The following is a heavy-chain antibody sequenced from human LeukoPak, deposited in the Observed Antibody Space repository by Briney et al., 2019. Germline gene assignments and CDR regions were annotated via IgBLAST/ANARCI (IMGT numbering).Heavy chain of an antibody. CDR3: ARGQTDYYGSGSSNRPDY. D-gene: IGHD3-10*01. J-gene: IGHJ4*02. CDR2: INPSSGTT. V-gene: IGHV1-46*01. Sequence: GASVKLSCKASGYTFTNYYMHWVRQAPGQGLEWMGIINPSSGTTSYAQKFQGRVTMTRDTSTSTVYMELSSLTSEDTAVYYCARGQTDYYGSGSSNRPDYWGQGTLVTVSS. CDR1: GYTFTNYY.